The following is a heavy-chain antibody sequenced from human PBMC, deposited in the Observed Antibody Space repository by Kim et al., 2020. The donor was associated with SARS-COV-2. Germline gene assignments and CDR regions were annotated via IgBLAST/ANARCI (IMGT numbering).Heavy chain of an antibody. CDR2: IGSAGDT. V-gene: IGHV3-13*04. CDR3: ARGIMITFGGAAGAFDI. D-gene: IGHD3-16*01. CDR1: GFTFSSYD. Sequence: GGSLRLSCAASGFTFSSYDMHWVRQATGKGLEWVSAIGSAGDTYYPGSVKGRFTISRENAKNSLYLQMNSLRAGDTAVYYCARGIMITFGGAAGAFDIWGQGTMVTVSS. J-gene: IGHJ3*02.